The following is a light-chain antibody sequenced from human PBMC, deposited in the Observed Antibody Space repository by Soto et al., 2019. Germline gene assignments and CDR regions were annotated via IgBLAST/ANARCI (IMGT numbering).Light chain of an antibody. V-gene: IGKV3-15*01. CDR1: QTISSY. CDR3: QQYNNWPPWT. J-gene: IGKJ1*01. Sequence: MTQSPSSLSASVGDTVTITCRASQTISSYLNWYQQKPGQAPRLLIYGASTRATGIPARFSGSGSGTEFTLTISSLQSEDVAVYYCQQYNNWPPWTFGQGSKVDI. CDR2: GAS.